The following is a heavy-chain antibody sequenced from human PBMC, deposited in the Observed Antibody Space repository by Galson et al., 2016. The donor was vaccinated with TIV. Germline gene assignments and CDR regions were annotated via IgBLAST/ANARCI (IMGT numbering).Heavy chain of an antibody. D-gene: IGHD1-1*01. CDR3: ARGNDPRATYSLDY. CDR2: IKQDGDYK. CDR1: GFTFSRHW. V-gene: IGHV3-7*01. Sequence: SLRLSCAASGFTFSRHWMSWVRQAPGKGLEWVANIKQDGDYKYYVDSVKGRFTISRDNAKNSLYLQMNSLRAEDTAVYYCARGNDPRATYSLDYWGQGTPVTVSS. J-gene: IGHJ4*02.